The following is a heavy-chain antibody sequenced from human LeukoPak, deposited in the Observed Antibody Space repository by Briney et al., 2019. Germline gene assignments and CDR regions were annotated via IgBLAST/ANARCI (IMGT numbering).Heavy chain of an antibody. CDR1: GFTFSSYW. CDR3: ARGGVPAAKTNWFDP. D-gene: IGHD2-2*01. Sequence: GGPLRLSCAASGFTFSSYWMSWVRQAPGKGLEWVANIKQDGSEKYYVDSVKGRFTISRDNAKNSLYLQMNSLRAEDTAVYYCARGGVPAAKTNWFDPWGQGTLVTVSS. V-gene: IGHV3-7*01. CDR2: IKQDGSEK. J-gene: IGHJ5*02.